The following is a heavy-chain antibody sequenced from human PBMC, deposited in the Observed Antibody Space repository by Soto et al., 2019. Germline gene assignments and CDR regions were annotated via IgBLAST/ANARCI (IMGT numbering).Heavy chain of an antibody. CDR1: AFTFNGLS. V-gene: IGHV1-24*01. Sequence: GAPLDVSWQGSAFTFNGLSVLWVRQAPGKGLEWMGGFDPEDGETVYAQKFQGRVTMTEDTSTDTANMELNSLRSEDTAVYYCATGGPAGDFGYWGQGTLVDASS. CDR2: FDPEDGET. CDR3: ATGGPAGDFGY. J-gene: IGHJ4*02. D-gene: IGHD3-10*01.